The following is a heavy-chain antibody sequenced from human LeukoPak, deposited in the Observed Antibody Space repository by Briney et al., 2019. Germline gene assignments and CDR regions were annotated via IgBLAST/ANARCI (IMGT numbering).Heavy chain of an antibody. V-gene: IGHV4-39*01. CDR1: GGSVSSSSYY. Sequence: SETLSLTCTVSGGSVSSSSYYWGWIRQPPGKGLEWIGSIYYSGSTYYNPSLKSRVTISVDTSKNQFSLKLRSVTAADTAVYYCARPIAYCGGDCYLYWGQGTLVTVSS. CDR2: IYYSGST. D-gene: IGHD2-21*02. CDR3: ARPIAYCGGDCYLY. J-gene: IGHJ4*02.